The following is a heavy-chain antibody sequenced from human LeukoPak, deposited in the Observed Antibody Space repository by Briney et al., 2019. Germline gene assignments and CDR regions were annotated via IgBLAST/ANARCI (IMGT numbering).Heavy chain of an antibody. CDR2: IYYSGST. CDR1: GGSISSDSYY. J-gene: IGHJ2*01. V-gene: IGHV4-39*01. D-gene: IGHD3-10*01. Sequence: SETLSLTCTVSGGSISSDSYYWGWIRQPPGKGLEWIGTIYYSGSTYYNPSLKSRVTISVDTSKNQFSLKLSSVTAADTAVYYCVRRSGNDWYFDLWGRGILVTVSS. CDR3: VRRSGNDWYFDL.